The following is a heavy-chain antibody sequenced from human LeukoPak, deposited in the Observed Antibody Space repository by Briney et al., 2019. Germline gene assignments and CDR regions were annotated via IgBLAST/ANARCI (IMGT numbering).Heavy chain of an antibody. CDR2: ISYDGSNK. CDR1: GFTFSSYG. CDR3: AKELYIAAAIDY. J-gene: IGHJ4*02. Sequence: PGRSLRLSCAASGFTFSSYGMHWVRQAPGKGLEWVAVISYDGSNKYYADSVKGRFTISRDNSKNTLYLQMNSLRAEDTALYYCAKELYIAAAIDYWGQGTLVTVSS. V-gene: IGHV3-30*18. D-gene: IGHD6-13*01.